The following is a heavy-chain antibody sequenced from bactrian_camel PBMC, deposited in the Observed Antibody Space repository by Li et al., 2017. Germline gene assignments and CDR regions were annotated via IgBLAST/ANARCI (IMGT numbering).Heavy chain of an antibody. J-gene: IGHJ4*01. CDR1: GHIASKYC. CDR3: AADRPPLWSSGSLFERGFDY. CDR2: IHTAYGRA. V-gene: IGHV3S68*01. Sequence: HVQLVESGGGSVEAGGSLRLSCEVSGHIASKYCMGWFRQAPGKEREGISSIHTAYGRAYLADSVKGRFNISQDNAKNMVYLQMNSLKPEDTAMYYCAADRPPLWSSGSLFERGFDYWGQGTQVTVS. D-gene: IGHD2*01.